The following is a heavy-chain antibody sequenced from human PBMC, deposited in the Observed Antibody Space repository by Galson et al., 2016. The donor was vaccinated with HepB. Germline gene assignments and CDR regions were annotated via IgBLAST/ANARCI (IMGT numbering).Heavy chain of an antibody. CDR3: ARDAVAVAGTLPYYHYGMDV. V-gene: IGHV1-69*04. J-gene: IGHJ6*02. Sequence: SVKVSCKASGGTFSSYAFSWVRQAPGQGLEWMGRSIPVLGMPSYAQKFQGRVTIIADNSTSTAYMELRSLRSEDTAVYYCARDAVAVAGTLPYYHYGMDVWGQGTTVSVSS. CDR2: SIPVLGMP. CDR1: GGTFSSYA. D-gene: IGHD6-13*01.